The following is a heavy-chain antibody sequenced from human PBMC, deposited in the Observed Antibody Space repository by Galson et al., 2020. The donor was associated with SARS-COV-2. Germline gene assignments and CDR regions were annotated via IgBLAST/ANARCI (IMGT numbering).Heavy chain of an antibody. CDR2: INHSGTT. D-gene: IGHD3-10*01. Sequence: SETLSLTCAVYGGSFSDYYWSWIRQPPGKGLEWLGEINHSGTTNYNPSLKSRVTISVDTSKNQFSLKLTSVTPADTAVFYCARPQYYYGSGSYRFDAFDIWGQGTMVTVSS. CDR1: GGSFSDYY. CDR3: ARPQYYYGSGSYRFDAFDI. J-gene: IGHJ3*02. V-gene: IGHV4-34*01.